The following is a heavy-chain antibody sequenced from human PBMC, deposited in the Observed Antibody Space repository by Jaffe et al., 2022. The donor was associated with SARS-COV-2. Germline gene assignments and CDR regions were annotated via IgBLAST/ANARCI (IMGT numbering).Heavy chain of an antibody. J-gene: IGHJ3*02. CDR2: IYYSGST. Sequence: QVQLQESGPGLVKPSETLSLTCTVSGGSISSYYWSWIRQPPGKGLEWIGYIYYSGSTNYNPSLKSRVTISVDTSKNQFSLKLSSVTAADTAVYYCARHDQWLVHDAFDIWGQGTMVTVSS. CDR1: GGSISSYY. V-gene: IGHV4-59*08. CDR3: ARHDQWLVHDAFDI. D-gene: IGHD6-19*01.